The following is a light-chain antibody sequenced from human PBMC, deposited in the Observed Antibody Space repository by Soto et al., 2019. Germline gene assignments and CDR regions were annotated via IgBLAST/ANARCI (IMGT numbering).Light chain of an antibody. V-gene: IGKV1-9*01. CDR1: QAINNF. CDR3: QQLKTYPFT. Sequence: DIQMTQSPSFLSASVGDRVTITCRASQAINNFLAWYQQTPGKAPKLLIYAASTLQSGVPSRFSGSGSGTEFTLTISSLQPEDFTTYYCQQLKTYPFTFGGGTKVEIK. J-gene: IGKJ4*01. CDR2: AAS.